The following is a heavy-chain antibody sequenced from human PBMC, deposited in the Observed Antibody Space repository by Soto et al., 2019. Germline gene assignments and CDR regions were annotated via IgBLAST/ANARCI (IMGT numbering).Heavy chain of an antibody. CDR1: GYTLTELS. D-gene: IGHD1-20*01. V-gene: IGHV1-24*01. J-gene: IGHJ4*02. Sequence: ASVKVSCKVSGYTLTELSMHWVRQAPGKGLEWMGGFDPEDGETIYAQKFQGRVTVTEDTSTDTAYMELSSLRSEDTAVYYCATPGITGIQFDYWGQGTLVTVSS. CDR2: FDPEDGET. CDR3: ATPGITGIQFDY.